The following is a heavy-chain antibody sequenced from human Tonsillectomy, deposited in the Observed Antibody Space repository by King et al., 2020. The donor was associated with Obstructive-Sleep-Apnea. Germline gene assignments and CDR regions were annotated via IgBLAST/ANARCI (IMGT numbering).Heavy chain of an antibody. CDR3: ARDPMTRGLTWYGFDY. D-gene: IGHD3-9*01. V-gene: IGHV3-48*04. CDR2: VSRRSEAI. J-gene: IGHJ4*02. Sequence: VQLVESGGGWVQPGGSLRLSCVASGFTLSDFSMNWVRQAPGKGLDWISYVSRRSEAIPSTDSVRGRFTIFRDDAKNSVYLQMNRLRAEDSGVYFCARDPMTRGLTWYGFDYWGQGILVTVSS. CDR1: GFTLSDFS.